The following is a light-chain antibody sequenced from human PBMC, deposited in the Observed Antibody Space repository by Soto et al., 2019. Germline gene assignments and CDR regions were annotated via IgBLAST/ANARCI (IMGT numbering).Light chain of an antibody. Sequence: QSALTQPASVSGSPGQSITISCTGTSSAIGAYNFVSWYQQHPGKAPKLMLYDVNIRPSGVSNRFSGSKSSNTASLTISGLQAEDEADYYCTSWTTSTTMIFGGGTKLTVL. J-gene: IGLJ2*01. CDR3: TSWTTSTTMI. CDR2: DVN. V-gene: IGLV2-14*03. CDR1: SSAIGAYNF.